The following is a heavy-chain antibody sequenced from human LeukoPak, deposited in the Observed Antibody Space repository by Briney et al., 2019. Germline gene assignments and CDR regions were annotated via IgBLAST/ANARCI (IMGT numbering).Heavy chain of an antibody. Sequence: SETLSLTCTVSGGSISSSSYYWGWIRQPPGKGLEWTGSIYYSGSTYYNPSLKSRVTISVDTSKNQFSLKLSSVTAADTAVYHCAGGRAAAGTFDYWGQGTLVTVSS. CDR2: IYYSGST. D-gene: IGHD6-13*01. V-gene: IGHV4-39*01. J-gene: IGHJ4*02. CDR3: AGGRAAAGTFDY. CDR1: GGSISSSSYY.